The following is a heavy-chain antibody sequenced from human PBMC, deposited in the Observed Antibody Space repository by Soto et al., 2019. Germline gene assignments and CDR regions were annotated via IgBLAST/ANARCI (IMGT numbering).Heavy chain of an antibody. CDR2: ISAYNGNT. CDR3: ARDERHNWFDP. J-gene: IGHJ5*02. D-gene: IGHD1-1*01. CDR1: GYTFTSYG. Sequence: QVQLVQSGAEVKKPGASVKVSCKASGYTFTSYGISWLRRAPGQGLEWMGWISAYNGNTNSAQKLQGRVTMTTDTSTSTADMELGSLRSDDTGVYYCARDERHNWFDPWGQGTLVTVSS. V-gene: IGHV1-18*01.